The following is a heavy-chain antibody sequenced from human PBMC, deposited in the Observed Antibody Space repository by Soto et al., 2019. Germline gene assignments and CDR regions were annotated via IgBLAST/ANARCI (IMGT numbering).Heavy chain of an antibody. J-gene: IGHJ6*02. Sequence: ASVKVSCKASGYTFTGYYMHWVRQAPGQGLEWMGWINPNSGGTNYAQKFQGWVTMTRDTSISTAYMELSRLRSDDTAVYYCARVVPVEGATRYVIDFWGQRSSVTVSS. D-gene: IGHD1-26*01. V-gene: IGHV1-2*04. CDR1: GYTFTGYY. CDR2: INPNSGGT. CDR3: ARVVPVEGATRYVIDF.